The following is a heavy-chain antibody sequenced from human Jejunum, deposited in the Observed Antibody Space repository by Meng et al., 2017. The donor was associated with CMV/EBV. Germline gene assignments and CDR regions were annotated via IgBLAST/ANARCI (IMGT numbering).Heavy chain of an antibody. CDR1: FTFSTYG. D-gene: IGHD4/OR15-4a*01. CDR3: ARIYDYGGAHYGMDV. CDR2: INQDGGEK. Sequence: FTFSTYGMSWVRQAPGKGLEWVANINQDGGEKYYVDSVMGRFTISRDNAKNSLYLQMNSLRAEDTAFYYCARIYDYGGAHYGMDVWGQGTTVTVSS. J-gene: IGHJ6*02. V-gene: IGHV3-7*01.